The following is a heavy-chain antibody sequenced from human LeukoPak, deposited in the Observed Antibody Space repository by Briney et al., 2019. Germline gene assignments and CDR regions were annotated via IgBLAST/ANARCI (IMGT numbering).Heavy chain of an antibody. CDR1: GFTLSDFG. CDR2: ISSNSRTI. J-gene: IGHJ6*04. Sequence: GGSLRLSCAVSGFTLSDFGMNWVRQAPGKGLQWVSYISSNSRTIYYADSVKGRFTISRDNAKNSLYLQMNSLRAEDTAVYYCAELGITMIGGVWGKGTTVTISS. V-gene: IGHV3-48*04. D-gene: IGHD3-10*02. CDR3: AELGITMIGGV.